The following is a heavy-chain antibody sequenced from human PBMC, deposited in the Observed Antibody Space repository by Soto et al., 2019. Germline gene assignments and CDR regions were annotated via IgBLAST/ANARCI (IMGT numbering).Heavy chain of an antibody. CDR3: ARVSYYDYIWGSYRYRELDY. V-gene: IGHV3-74*01. J-gene: IGHJ4*02. Sequence: GGSLRLSCAASGFTFSSFWMHWVRQAPEKGLVWVSSINSDGSSTNYADSVKGQFTISRDNAKNSLYLQMNSLRAVDTAVYYCARVSYYDYIWGSYRYRELDYWGQGTLVTVSS. D-gene: IGHD3-16*02. CDR1: GFTFSSFW. CDR2: INSDGSST.